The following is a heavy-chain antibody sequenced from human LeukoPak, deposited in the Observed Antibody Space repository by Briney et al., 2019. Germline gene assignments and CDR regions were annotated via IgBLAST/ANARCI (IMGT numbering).Heavy chain of an antibody. CDR3: ARDPGSPYYYYGMDV. CDR1: GFTFSSYG. V-gene: IGHV3-33*01. CDR2: IWYDGSNK. D-gene: IGHD2-15*01. Sequence: PGGSLRLSCAASGFTFSSYGMHWVRQAPGKGLEWVALIWYDGSNKYYADSVKGRFTISRDNSKNTLYLQMNSLRAEDTAVYYCARDPGSPYYYYGMDVWGQGTTVTVSS. J-gene: IGHJ6*02.